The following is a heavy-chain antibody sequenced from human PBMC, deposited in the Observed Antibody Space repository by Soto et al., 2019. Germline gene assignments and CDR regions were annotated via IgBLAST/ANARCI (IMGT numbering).Heavy chain of an antibody. CDR1: GYSFTSYG. Sequence: ASVKVSCKASGYSFTSYGISWVRRPPGQGLEWMGWISPYNGHTQFVQRFQGRVTMTTDTSTKTAYMELRNLRSDDTAHYYCARDLTIVPATHPRLENYGMDVWGQGTTVTVSS. CDR2: ISPYNGHT. D-gene: IGHD2-2*01. J-gene: IGHJ6*02. V-gene: IGHV1-18*01. CDR3: ARDLTIVPATHPRLENYGMDV.